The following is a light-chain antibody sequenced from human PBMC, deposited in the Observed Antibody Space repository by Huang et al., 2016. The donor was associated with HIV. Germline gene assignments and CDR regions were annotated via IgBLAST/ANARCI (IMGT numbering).Light chain of an antibody. CDR2: MSS. CDR1: QKLLHSDGHNL. CDR3: MQGLQTPPT. J-gene: IGKJ2*01. V-gene: IGKV2-28*01. Sequence: EIVVTQSPLSLPVTSGQPASISCRSSQKLLHSDGHNLLDWYLQKPGQSPQLLLFMSSNRAPGVSDRFSGSGSGTDFTLEISRVEADDVGVYYCMQGLQTPPTFGQGTKLEI.